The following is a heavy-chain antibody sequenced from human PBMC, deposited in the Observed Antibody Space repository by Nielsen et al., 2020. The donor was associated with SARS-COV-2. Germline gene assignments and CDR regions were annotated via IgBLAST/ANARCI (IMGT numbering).Heavy chain of an antibody. J-gene: IGHJ5*02. V-gene: IGHV3-15*01. D-gene: IGHD3-10*01. CDR1: GFTFSNAW. CDR2: IKSKTDGGTT. CDR3: ARAKFGCFDP. Sequence: GESLKISCAASGFTFSNAWMSWVRQAPGKGLEWVGRIKSKTDGGTTDCAAPVKGRFTISRDDSKNTLYLQMNSLKTEDTAVYYCARAKFGCFDPWGQGTLVTVSS.